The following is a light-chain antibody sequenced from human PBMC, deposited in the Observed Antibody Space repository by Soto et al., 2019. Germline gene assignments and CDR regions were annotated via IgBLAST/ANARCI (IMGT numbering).Light chain of an antibody. Sequence: DIQMTQSPSTLSASVGDRVTITCRASQSISSWLAWYQQKPGKAPKLLIYDASSLESGVPTRFSGSGSGTEFTLSVNSVQPDDFASYYCKQYNSYWTFGQGTKVEIK. J-gene: IGKJ1*01. V-gene: IGKV1-5*01. CDR3: KQYNSYWT. CDR1: QSISSW. CDR2: DAS.